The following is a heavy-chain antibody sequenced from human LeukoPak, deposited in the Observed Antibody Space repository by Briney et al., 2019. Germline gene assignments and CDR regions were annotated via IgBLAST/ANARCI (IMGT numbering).Heavy chain of an antibody. D-gene: IGHD1-26*01. CDR3: GRDLGGRSGY. J-gene: IGHJ4*02. V-gene: IGHV3-74*01. Sequence: GGSLRLSCAISGCTFRAYSLHWVREVRGAGLVWVSRINEDGSITNYADSVKGRFSISRDNAKNTLYLQMNSLRAEDTAVYYCGRDLGGRSGYWGQGTLVTVSS. CDR2: INEDGSIT. CDR1: GCTFRAYS.